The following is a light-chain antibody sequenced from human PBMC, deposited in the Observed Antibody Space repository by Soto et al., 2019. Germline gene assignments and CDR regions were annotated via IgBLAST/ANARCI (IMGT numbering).Light chain of an antibody. CDR2: KAS. V-gene: IGKV1-5*03. CDR3: QQYNDSFPT. CDR1: QNINTW. J-gene: IGKJ1*01. Sequence: DIQMTQSPSTLSASVGDRVTISCRASQNINTWLAWYKQQPGKAPQLLIYKASSLESGAPSRFSGSGSGTDFTLTISSLRPDDFVTFYCQQYNDSFPTFGQGTKVEIK.